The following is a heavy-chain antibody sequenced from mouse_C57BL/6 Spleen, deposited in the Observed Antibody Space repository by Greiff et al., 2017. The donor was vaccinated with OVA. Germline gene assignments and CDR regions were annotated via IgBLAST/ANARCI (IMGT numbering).Heavy chain of an antibody. CDR1: GYTFTSYR. Sequence: VQLQQPGAELVKPGASVKLSCKASGYTFTSYRMHWVKQRPGQGLEWIGMIHHNSGSTNYNEMFKSKATLTVDKSSSTAYMQLISLTSEDSAVYYGAREEDDGYYRYFDVWGTGTTVTVSS. CDR3: AREEDDGYYRYFDV. J-gene: IGHJ1*03. CDR2: IHHNSGST. D-gene: IGHD2-3*01. V-gene: IGHV1-64*01.